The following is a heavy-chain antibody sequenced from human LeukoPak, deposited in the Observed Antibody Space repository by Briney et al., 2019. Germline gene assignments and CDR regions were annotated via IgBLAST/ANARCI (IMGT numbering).Heavy chain of an antibody. D-gene: IGHD3-10*01. CDR3: ARDLWFGELLERPYAFDI. J-gene: IGHJ3*02. V-gene: IGHV1-69*13. Sequence: SVKVSCKASGGTFSSYAISWVRQAPGQGLEWMGGIIPIFGTANYAQKFQGRVTITADESTSTAFMELSSLRSEDTAVYYCARDLWFGELLERPYAFDIWGQGTMVTVSS. CDR1: GGTFSSYA. CDR2: IIPIFGTA.